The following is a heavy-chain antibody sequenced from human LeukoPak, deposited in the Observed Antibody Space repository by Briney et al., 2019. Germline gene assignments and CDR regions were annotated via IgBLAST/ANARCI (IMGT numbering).Heavy chain of an antibody. Sequence: GGSLRLSCAASGFTFSSYSMNWVRQAPGKGLEWVSSISSSSSYIYYADSVKGRFTTSRDNAKNSLYLQMNSLRAEDTAVYYCARDVNFDWLFYFDYWGQGTLVTVSS. CDR2: ISSSSSYI. CDR1: GFTFSSYS. D-gene: IGHD3-9*01. J-gene: IGHJ4*02. CDR3: ARDVNFDWLFYFDY. V-gene: IGHV3-21*01.